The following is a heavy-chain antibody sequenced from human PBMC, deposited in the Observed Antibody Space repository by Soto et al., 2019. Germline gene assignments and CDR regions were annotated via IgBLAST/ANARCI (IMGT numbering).Heavy chain of an antibody. CDR3: ATRGSTAFDI. CDR2: TYHSGNT. J-gene: IGHJ3*02. V-gene: IGHV4-4*02. D-gene: IGHD3-16*01. Sequence: QLQESGPGLVEPSGTLSLTCAVSRGSMSSSDWWCWVRQAPGKGLEWIGETYHSGNTNYNPSLKSRVTLSVDNSKNQFSLTLTSVTAADTGVYYCATRGSTAFDIWGQGTMVTVSS. CDR1: RGSMSSSDW.